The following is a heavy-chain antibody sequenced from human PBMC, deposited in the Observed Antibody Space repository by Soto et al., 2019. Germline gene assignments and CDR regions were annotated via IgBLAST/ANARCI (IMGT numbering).Heavy chain of an antibody. J-gene: IGHJ4*02. V-gene: IGHV3-72*01. CDR2: IKKKGDKYTT. Sequence: PGGSLRLSCAASGFTFSDHFMDWVRQAPGKGLEWVGLIKKKGDKYTTQYAASVRGRFTISRDNSKDTLYLQMGSLGLDDTAVYYCVRDRGYFSTWHGGGYWGQGTVVTVSS. CDR3: VRDRGYFSTWHGGGY. D-gene: IGHD6-25*01. CDR1: GFTFSDHF.